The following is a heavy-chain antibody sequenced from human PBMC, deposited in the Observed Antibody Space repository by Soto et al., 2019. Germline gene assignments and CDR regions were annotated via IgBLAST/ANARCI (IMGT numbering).Heavy chain of an antibody. CDR3: ARGLLHTVTTPSGFDY. V-gene: IGHV1-69*13. J-gene: IGHJ4*02. CDR2: IIPIFGTA. Sequence: GASVKVSCKASGGTFSSYAISWVRQAPGQGLDWLGGIIPIFGTANYAQKFQGRVTITADESTSTAYMELSSLRSEDTAVYYCARGLLHTVTTPSGFDYWGQGTLVTVSS. CDR1: GGTFSSYA. D-gene: IGHD4-17*01.